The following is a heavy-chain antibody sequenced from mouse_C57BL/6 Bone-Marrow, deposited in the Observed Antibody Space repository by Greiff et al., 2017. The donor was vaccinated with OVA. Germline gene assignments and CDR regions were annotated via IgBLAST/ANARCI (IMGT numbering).Heavy chain of an antibody. Sequence: VKLMESGPELVRPGVSVKISCKGSGYTFTDYAMHWVKQSHAKSLEWIGVISTYYGDASYNQKFKDKATMTVDKSSSTAYMELARLTSEDSAVYYCARRGSSYVNWFAYWGQGTLVTVSA. D-gene: IGHD1-1*01. CDR1: GYTFTDYA. V-gene: IGHV1-67*01. CDR3: ARRGSSYVNWFAY. J-gene: IGHJ3*01. CDR2: ISTYYGDA.